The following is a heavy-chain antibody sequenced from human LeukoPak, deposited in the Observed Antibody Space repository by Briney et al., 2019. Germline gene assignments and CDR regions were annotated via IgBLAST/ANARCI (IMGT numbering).Heavy chain of an antibody. CDR3: AGGLTGANDY. Sequence: ASVKVSCKASGYTFTSYYMHWVRQATGQGLEWMGWMNPNSGNTGYAQKFQGRVTITRNTSISTAYMELSSLRSEDTAVYYCAGGLTGANDYWGQGTLVTVSS. D-gene: IGHD1-26*01. CDR2: MNPNSGNT. J-gene: IGHJ4*02. V-gene: IGHV1-8*03. CDR1: GYTFTSYY.